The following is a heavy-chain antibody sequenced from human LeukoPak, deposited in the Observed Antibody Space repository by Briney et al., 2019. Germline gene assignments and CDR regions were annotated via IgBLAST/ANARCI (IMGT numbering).Heavy chain of an antibody. CDR1: GYTFTVYY. J-gene: IGHJ3*02. CDR2: INPNSGGT. V-gene: IGHV1-2*02. D-gene: IGHD7-27*01. CDR3: ARDGNWGSLRGAFDI. Sequence: ASVKVSCKAPGYTFTVYYMHWVRQAPGQGLEWMGWINPNSGGTNYARNFQGRVTMTRDTSISTAYMELSRLRSDDTPVYYCARDGNWGSLRGAFDIGGQGIMVTVS.